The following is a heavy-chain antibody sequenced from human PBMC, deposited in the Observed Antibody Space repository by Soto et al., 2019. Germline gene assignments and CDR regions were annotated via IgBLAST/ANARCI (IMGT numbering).Heavy chain of an antibody. Sequence: EVQLVESGGGLVQPGGSLRLSCAASGFTFSSYWMSWVRQAPGKGLEWVANMKQDGSEKYYVDSVKGRFTISRDNAKNSLYLQMNSLRAEDTAVYYCARVRTPFKYYFDYWGQGTLVTVSP. J-gene: IGHJ4*02. CDR1: GFTFSSYW. CDR3: ARVRTPFKYYFDY. V-gene: IGHV3-7*01. CDR2: MKQDGSEK.